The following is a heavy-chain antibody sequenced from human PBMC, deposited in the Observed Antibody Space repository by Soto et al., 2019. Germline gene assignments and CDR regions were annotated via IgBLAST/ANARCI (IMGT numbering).Heavy chain of an antibody. J-gene: IGHJ4*02. V-gene: IGHV3-33*01. D-gene: IGHD4-17*01. CDR1: GFTFSHYG. CDR3: ARDDDYGDNAFDY. CDR2: IWNDGGTK. Sequence: QMQLVESGGGLAQPGRSLRLSCAASGFTFSHYGMHWVRQAPGKGLEWVAVIWNDGGTKFYADSVKGRFTISRDNSKNTLYLQMNSLGVDDTAVYFCARDDDYGDNAFDYWGRGTLVTVSS.